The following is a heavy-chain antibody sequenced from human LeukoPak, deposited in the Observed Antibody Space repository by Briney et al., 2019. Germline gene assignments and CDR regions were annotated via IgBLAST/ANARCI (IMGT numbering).Heavy chain of an antibody. CDR2: FDPEDGET. CDR3: ATYGWSGYVNYYYYMDV. V-gene: IGHV1-24*01. J-gene: IGHJ6*03. CDR1: GYTLTELS. Sequence: ASVKVSCKVSGYTLTELSMHWVRQAPGKGLEWMGGFDPEDGETIYAQKFQGRVTMTEDTSTDTAYMELSSLRSEDTAVYYCATYGWSGYVNYYYYMDVWGKGTTVTVSS. D-gene: IGHD3-3*01.